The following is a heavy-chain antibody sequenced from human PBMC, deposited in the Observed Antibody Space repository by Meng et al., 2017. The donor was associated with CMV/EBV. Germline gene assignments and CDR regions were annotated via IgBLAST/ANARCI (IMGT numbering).Heavy chain of an antibody. CDR3: ARHKGASSSWRGGFDY. V-gene: IGHV4-59*08. D-gene: IGHD6-13*01. J-gene: IGHJ4*02. Sequence: GSLRLSCTVSGGSISNYYWSWVRQPPGKRLEWIGYIFYTGYTNYNPSLKSRITISVDTSKNQFSLKLSSVTAADTAVYYCARHKGASSSWRGGFDYWGQGTLVTVSS. CDR2: IFYTGYT. CDR1: GGSISNYY.